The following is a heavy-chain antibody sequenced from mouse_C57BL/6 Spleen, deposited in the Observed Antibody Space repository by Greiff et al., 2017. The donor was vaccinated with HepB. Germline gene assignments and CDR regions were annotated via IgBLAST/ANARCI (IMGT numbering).Heavy chain of an antibody. D-gene: IGHD1-1*01. Sequence: QVQLQQPGAELVMPGASVKLSCKASGYTFTSYWMHWVKQRPGQGLEWIGEIDPSDSYTNYNQKFKGKSTLTVDKSSSTAYMQLSSLTSEDSAVYYCARGGGSSPDYWGQGTTLTVSS. J-gene: IGHJ2*01. CDR1: GYTFTSYW. CDR2: IDPSDSYT. V-gene: IGHV1-69*01. CDR3: ARGGGSSPDY.